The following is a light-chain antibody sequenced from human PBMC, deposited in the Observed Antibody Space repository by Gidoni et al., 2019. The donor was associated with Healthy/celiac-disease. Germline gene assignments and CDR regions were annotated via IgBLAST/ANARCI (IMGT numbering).Light chain of an antibody. J-gene: IGKJ1*01. CDR2: KAS. V-gene: IGKV1-5*03. Sequence: DIQMTQSPSTLSASVGDRVTITCRASQSISSGLAWYQQKPGKAPKLLIYKASSLESGVPSRFSGSGSGTEFTLTISSLQPYDFATYYCQQYNSYGTFGQGTKVEIK. CDR1: QSISSG. CDR3: QQYNSYGT.